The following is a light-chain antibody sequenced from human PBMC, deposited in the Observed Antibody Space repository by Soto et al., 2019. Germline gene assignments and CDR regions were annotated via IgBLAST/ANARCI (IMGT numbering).Light chain of an antibody. CDR3: QQYDKYST. CDR2: DAS. J-gene: IGKJ1*01. V-gene: IGKV1-5*01. CDR1: QTISVS. Sequence: IQMTQSPSTLSASVGDTVTITCRASQTISVSLAWYQQKTGKAPNLLIYDASTLQGGVPSRFSGSGSGTEFTLTVTSLQPEDFATYFCQQYDKYSTFGHGTKVDIK.